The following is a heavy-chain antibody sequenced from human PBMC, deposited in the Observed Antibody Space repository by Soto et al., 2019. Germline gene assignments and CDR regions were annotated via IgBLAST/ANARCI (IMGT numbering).Heavy chain of an antibody. D-gene: IGHD7-27*01. CDR2: IKQDGSEK. J-gene: IGHJ3*02. CDR3: ARYYSAGTNWGSNDAFDI. V-gene: IGHV3-7*03. CDR1: GFTFSSYW. Sequence: GGSLRLSCAASGFTFSSYWMSWVRQAPGKGLEWVANIKQDGSEKYYVDSVKGRFTISRDNAKNSLYLQMNSLRAEDTAVYYCARYYSAGTNWGSNDAFDIWGQGTMVTVSS.